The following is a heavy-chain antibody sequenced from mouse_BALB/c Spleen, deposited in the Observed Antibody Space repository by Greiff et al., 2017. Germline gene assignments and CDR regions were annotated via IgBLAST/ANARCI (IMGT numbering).Heavy chain of an antibody. D-gene: IGHD2-5*01. CDR1: GYTFTHYW. CDR2: IYPGGCYT. CDR3: ARWGNSNAMDY. J-gene: IGHJ4*01. V-gene: IGHV1-63*02. Sequence: VPLQPSGAGLVRPGASVKISCKASGYTFTHYWVGLVKQRPGHGLEWIGDIYPGGCYTNYNEKFKGKATLTADTSSSTAYMQLSSLTSEDSAVYFCARWGNSNAMDYWGQGTSVTVSS.